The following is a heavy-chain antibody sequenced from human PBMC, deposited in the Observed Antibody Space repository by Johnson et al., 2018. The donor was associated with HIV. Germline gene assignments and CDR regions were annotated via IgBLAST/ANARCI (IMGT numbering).Heavy chain of an antibody. CDR2: ISWNSGSI. CDR3: AKGLGWELLTHDAFDI. Sequence: VQLVESGGGLIQPGGSLRLSCAVFGFTVSSNYMSWVRQAPGKGLEWVSGISWNSGSIGYADSVKGRFTISRDNAKNSLYLQMNSLRAEDTALYYCAKGLGWELLTHDAFDIWGQGTMVTVSS. V-gene: IGHV3-9*01. J-gene: IGHJ3*02. D-gene: IGHD1-26*01. CDR1: GFTVSSNY.